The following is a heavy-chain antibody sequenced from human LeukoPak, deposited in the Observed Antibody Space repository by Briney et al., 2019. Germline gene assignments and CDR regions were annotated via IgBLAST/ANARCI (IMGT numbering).Heavy chain of an antibody. CDR1: GFTFSSYG. V-gene: IGHV3-30*18. D-gene: IGHD3-10*01. CDR3: AKIPSSAVGSPLFDY. CDR2: ISYDGSNK. Sequence: GGSLRLSCAASGFTFSSYGMHWVRQAPGKGLEWVAVISYDGSNKYYADSVKGRFTISRDNSKNTLYLQMNSLRAEDTAVYSCAKIPSSAVGSPLFDYWGQGTLVTVSS. J-gene: IGHJ4*02.